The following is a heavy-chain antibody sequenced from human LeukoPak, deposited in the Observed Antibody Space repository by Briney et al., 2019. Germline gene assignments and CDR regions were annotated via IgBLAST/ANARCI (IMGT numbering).Heavy chain of an antibody. J-gene: IGHJ6*03. CDR1: GFTFSDHY. CDR3: ARGRVAVSTPYYMDV. D-gene: IGHD6-19*01. V-gene: IGHV3-11*01. Sequence: GGSLRLSCAASGFTFSDHYMSWIRQAPGKGLEWVSYISSSGSTINYADSVKGRFTISRDNAKNSLYLQMNSLRAEDTAVYYCARGRVAVSTPYYMDVWGKGTTVTVSS. CDR2: ISSSGSTI.